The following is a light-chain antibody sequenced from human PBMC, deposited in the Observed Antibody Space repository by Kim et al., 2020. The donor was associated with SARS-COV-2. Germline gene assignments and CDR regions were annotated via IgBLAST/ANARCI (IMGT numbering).Light chain of an antibody. CDR2: HDS. CDR1: KLGDKY. CDR3: QAWDSSTVV. V-gene: IGLV3-1*01. J-gene: IGLJ1*01. Sequence: SVSPGQTASITCSGDKLGDKYACWYQQKPGQSPVLVIYHDSKRPSGIPERFSGSNSGNTATLTISGTQAMDEADYYCQAWDSSTVVFGTGTKVTVL.